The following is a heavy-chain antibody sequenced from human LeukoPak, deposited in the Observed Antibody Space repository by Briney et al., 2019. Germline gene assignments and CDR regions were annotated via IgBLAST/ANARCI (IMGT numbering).Heavy chain of an antibody. J-gene: IGHJ4*02. D-gene: IGHD3-22*01. CDR1: GGSISSYY. CDR2: IYTSGST. CDR3: ARDMYYYVSSGYLFDY. V-gene: IGHV4-4*07. Sequence: SETLSLTCTVSGGSISSYYWSWIRQPAGKGLEWIGRIYTSGSTNYNPSLKSRVTMSVDTSKNQFSLKLSSVTAADTAVYYCARDMYYYVSSGYLFDYWGQGTLVTVSS.